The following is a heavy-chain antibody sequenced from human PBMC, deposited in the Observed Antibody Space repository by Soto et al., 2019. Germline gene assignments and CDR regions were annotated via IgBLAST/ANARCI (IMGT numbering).Heavy chain of an antibody. Sequence: ASVKVSCKASGYTFTGYYMHWVRQAPGQGLEWMGWINPNSGGTNYAQKFQGWVTMTRDTSISTAYMELSRLRSDDTAVYYCARDRGLAAGKPDSDAFDIWGQGTMVTVSS. CDR2: INPNSGGT. J-gene: IGHJ3*02. V-gene: IGHV1-2*04. CDR3: ARDRGLAAGKPDSDAFDI. CDR1: GYTFTGYY. D-gene: IGHD6-13*01.